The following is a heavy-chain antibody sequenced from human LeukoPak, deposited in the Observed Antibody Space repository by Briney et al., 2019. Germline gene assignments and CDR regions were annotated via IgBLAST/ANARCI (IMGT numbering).Heavy chain of an antibody. D-gene: IGHD6-13*01. CDR2: ISSSSSYI. CDR1: GFTFSSYW. J-gene: IGHJ5*02. V-gene: IGHV3-21*01. Sequence: PGGSLRLSCAASGFTFSSYWMNWVRQAPGKGLEWVSSISSSSSYIYYADSVKGRFTISRDNAKNSLYLQMNSLRAEDTAVYYCARDPGYSSSWYNWFDPWGQGTLVTVSS. CDR3: ARDPGYSSSWYNWFDP.